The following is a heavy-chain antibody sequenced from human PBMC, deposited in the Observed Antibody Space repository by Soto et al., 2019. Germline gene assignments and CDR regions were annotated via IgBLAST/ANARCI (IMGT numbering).Heavy chain of an antibody. CDR2: IYYSATT. Sequence: PSETLSLTCTVSGGSISSYYWSWIRQPPGKGLEWIGYIYYSATTNYNPSLKSRVTISVDTSKNQFSLKLSSVTAADTAVYYCAKRGPVAVAGTDAFDIWGQGTMVTVSS. V-gene: IGHV4-59*08. CDR3: AKRGPVAVAGTDAFDI. D-gene: IGHD6-19*01. CDR1: GGSISSYY. J-gene: IGHJ3*02.